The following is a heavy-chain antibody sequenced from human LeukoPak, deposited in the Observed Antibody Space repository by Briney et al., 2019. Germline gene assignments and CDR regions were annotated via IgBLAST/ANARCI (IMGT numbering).Heavy chain of an antibody. V-gene: IGHV4-34*01. J-gene: IGHJ4*02. CDR3: GRGIHPVF. CDR1: GGSFSGYY. Sequence: SETLSLTCAVYGGSFSGYYWSWIRQPPGKGLEWIGEINHSGSTNYNPSLKSRVTISVDTSKNQFSLKLSSVTAADTAVYYCGRGIHPVFWGQGTLVTVSS. CDR2: INHSGST.